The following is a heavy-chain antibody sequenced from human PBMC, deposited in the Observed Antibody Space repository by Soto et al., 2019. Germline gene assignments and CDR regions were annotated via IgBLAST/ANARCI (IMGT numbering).Heavy chain of an antibody. CDR3: ARDWGYCISTSCYAGYYYYYGMDV. J-gene: IGHJ6*02. CDR1: GYTFTSYG. D-gene: IGHD2-2*01. Sequence: QVQLVQSGAEVKKPGASVKVSCKASGYTFTSYGISWVRQAPGQGLEWMGWISAYNGNTNYAQKLQGIVTMTTDTSTSTAYMELRSLRSDDTAVYYCARDWGYCISTSCYAGYYYYYGMDVWGQGTTVTVSS. V-gene: IGHV1-18*01. CDR2: ISAYNGNT.